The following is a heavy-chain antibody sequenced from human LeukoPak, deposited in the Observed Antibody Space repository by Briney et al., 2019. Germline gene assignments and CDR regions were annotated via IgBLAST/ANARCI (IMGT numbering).Heavy chain of an antibody. CDR2: IIPILGIA. CDR3: ARAPRLRKHGMDV. CDR1: GGTFSSYA. V-gene: IGHV1-69*04. J-gene: IGHJ6*02. Sequence: GSSVTVSCTASGGTFSSYAISWVRQAPGQGLEWMGRIIPILGIANYAQKFQGRVTITADKSTSTAYMELSSLRSEDTAVYYCARAPRLRKHGMDVWGQGTTVTVSS. D-gene: IGHD3-22*01.